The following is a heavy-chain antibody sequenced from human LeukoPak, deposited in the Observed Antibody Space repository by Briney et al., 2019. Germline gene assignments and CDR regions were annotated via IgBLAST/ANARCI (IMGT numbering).Heavy chain of an antibody. CDR3: AKDHDPYSGSYLPALYFDY. CDR1: GFTFSSYG. Sequence: GGSLRLSCAASGFTFSSYGMHWVRQAPGKGLEGVAFIRYDGSNKYYADSVKGRFTISRDNSKNTLYLQMNSLRAEDTAVYYCAKDHDPYSGSYLPALYFDYWGQGTLVTVSS. V-gene: IGHV3-30*02. D-gene: IGHD1-26*01. CDR2: IRYDGSNK. J-gene: IGHJ4*02.